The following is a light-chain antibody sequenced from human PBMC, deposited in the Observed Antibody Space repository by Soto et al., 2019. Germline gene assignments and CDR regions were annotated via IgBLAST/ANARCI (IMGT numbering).Light chain of an antibody. J-gene: IGKJ1*01. CDR3: QQYNKWPRT. Sequence: EIVMTQSPATLSVSPGERATLSCTASQSVSSNLAWYQQKAGQAPRLLIYGASTRATGIPVRFSGSGSGTEFTLTICSLQSEDFAVYHCQQYNKWPRTFGQGTKV. CDR2: GAS. CDR1: QSVSSN. V-gene: IGKV3-15*01.